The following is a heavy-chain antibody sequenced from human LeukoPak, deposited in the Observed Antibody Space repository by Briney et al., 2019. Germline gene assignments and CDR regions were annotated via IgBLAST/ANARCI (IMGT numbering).Heavy chain of an antibody. CDR3: AREYQLPHHAFDI. Sequence: PSETLSLTCTVSGYSISSGYYWGWIRKPPGKGLEWIGSIYHSGSTYYNPSPKSRVTISVDTSKNQFSLKLSSLTAADTAVYYCAREYQLPHHAFDIWGQGTMVTVSS. J-gene: IGHJ3*02. CDR2: IYHSGST. CDR1: GYSISSGYY. V-gene: IGHV4-38-2*02. D-gene: IGHD2-2*01.